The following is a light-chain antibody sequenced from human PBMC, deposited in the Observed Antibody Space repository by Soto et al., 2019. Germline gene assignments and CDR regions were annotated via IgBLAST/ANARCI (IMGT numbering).Light chain of an antibody. Sequence: EIVLTQSPGTLSLSPGERATLSCRASQSVSSSYLAWYQQKPGQAPRLLIYGASSRATGIPDRFSGSGSGTDFTLTISRLEPEDFAVYYCQQYGSSPRFTFGPGTKVXI. V-gene: IGKV3-20*01. J-gene: IGKJ3*01. CDR2: GAS. CDR3: QQYGSSPRFT. CDR1: QSVSSSY.